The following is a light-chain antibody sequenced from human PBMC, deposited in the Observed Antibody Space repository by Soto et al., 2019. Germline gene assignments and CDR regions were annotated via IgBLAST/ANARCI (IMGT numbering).Light chain of an antibody. V-gene: IGKV1-5*03. CDR1: QSISTW. CDR3: QQYNSYPWT. CDR2: KAS. Sequence: DIQMTQSPSTLSASVGDRVTITCRASQSISTWVAWYQQKPGKAPKLAIYKASNVESGVPSRFSGSGSGAEFTLTISSLQPDDFATYYCQQYNSYPWTFGQGTKVEIK. J-gene: IGKJ1*01.